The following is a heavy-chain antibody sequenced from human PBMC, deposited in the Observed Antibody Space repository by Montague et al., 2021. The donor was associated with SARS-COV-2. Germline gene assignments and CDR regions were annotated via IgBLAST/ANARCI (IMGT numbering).Heavy chain of an antibody. CDR1: GGSISSSSYY. J-gene: IGHJ5*01. CDR3: ARQEPIVVVVAAARGWFDP. Sequence: SETLSLTCTVSGGSISSSSYYWGWIRQPPGKGLEWIGSIYYSGSTYYNPSLKSRVTISVDTSKNQFSLKLSSVTAADTAVYYCARQEPIVVVVAAARGWFDPWGQGTTVTVSS. CDR2: IYYSGST. D-gene: IGHD2-15*01. V-gene: IGHV4-39*01.